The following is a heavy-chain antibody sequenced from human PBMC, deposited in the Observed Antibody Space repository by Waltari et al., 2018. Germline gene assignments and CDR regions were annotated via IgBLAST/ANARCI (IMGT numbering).Heavy chain of an antibody. CDR3: ATFKYYDFWSGYSPRGYFQH. D-gene: IGHD3-3*01. V-gene: IGHV1-24*01. Sequence: QVQLVQSGAEVKKPGASVKVSCKVSGYTLTELSLPWVRQAPGKGLEWMGGFDPEDGETIYAQKFQGRVTMTEDTSTDTAYMELSSLRSEDTAVYYCATFKYYDFWSGYSPRGYFQHWGQGTLVTVSS. CDR2: FDPEDGET. CDR1: GYTLTELS. J-gene: IGHJ1*01.